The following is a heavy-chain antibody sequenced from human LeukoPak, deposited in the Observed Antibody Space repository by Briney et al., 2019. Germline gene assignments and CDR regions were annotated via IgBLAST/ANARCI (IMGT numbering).Heavy chain of an antibody. D-gene: IGHD3-22*01. CDR1: GFSFSSYS. V-gene: IGHV3-21*01. J-gene: IGHJ4*02. Sequence: GGSLRLSCAASGFSFSSYSFNWVRQAPGKGLEWVSSINTVGTYIYYPDSVRGRFTISSDNAENSLWLQMNSLRAQDTAVYYCVRLRRSSDRSGVYKYYDYWGQGTLVTVSS. CDR3: VRLRRSSDRSGVYKYYDY. CDR2: INTVGTYI.